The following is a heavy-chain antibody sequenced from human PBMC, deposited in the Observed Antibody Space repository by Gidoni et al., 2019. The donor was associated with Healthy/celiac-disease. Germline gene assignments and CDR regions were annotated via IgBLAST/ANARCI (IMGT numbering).Heavy chain of an antibody. Sequence: QVQLVQSGAEVKKPGASVKVSCKASGYTFTSYDINWVRQATGQGLEWMGWMNPNSGNTGYAQKFQGRVTMTRNTSISTAYMELSSLRSEDTAVYYCAFVPLGGRYYDYGMDVWGQGTTVTVSS. CDR1: GYTFTSYD. V-gene: IGHV1-8*01. J-gene: IGHJ6*02. D-gene: IGHD2-15*01. CDR2: MNPNSGNT. CDR3: AFVPLGGRYYDYGMDV.